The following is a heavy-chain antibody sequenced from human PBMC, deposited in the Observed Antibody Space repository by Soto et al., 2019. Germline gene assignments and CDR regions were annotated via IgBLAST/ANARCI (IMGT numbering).Heavy chain of an antibody. Sequence: EVQLVETGGGLIQPGGSLRLSCAASGFSVSSNYMSWVRQAPGKGLEWVSVSYSGGSTYYADSVKGRFTISRDNSKNTLYLQMNSLRAEDTAVYYCARSLTFDYWGQGTLVTVSS. V-gene: IGHV3-53*02. CDR3: ARSLTFDY. CDR1: GFSVSSNY. J-gene: IGHJ4*02. CDR2: SYSGGST.